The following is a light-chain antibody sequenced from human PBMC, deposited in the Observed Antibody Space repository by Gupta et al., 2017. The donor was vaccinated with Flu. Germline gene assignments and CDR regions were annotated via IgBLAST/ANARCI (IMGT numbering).Light chain of an antibody. V-gene: IGLV1-44*01. Sequence: VTISWSGSCSNIGSNAVNWYQQVPGTAPKLLMYGNNQRPSGVPDRFSGSKSGTSASLAISGLQSEDDADYYCAAWDDSLNGHYVFGTGTKVTVL. CDR3: AAWDDSLNGHYV. CDR1: CSNIGSNA. CDR2: GNN. J-gene: IGLJ1*01.